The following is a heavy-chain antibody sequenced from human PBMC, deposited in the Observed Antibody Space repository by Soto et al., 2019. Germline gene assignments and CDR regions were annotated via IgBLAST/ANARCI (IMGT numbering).Heavy chain of an antibody. J-gene: IGHJ4*02. CDR2: ISYDGSNK. V-gene: IGHV3-30-3*01. CDR3: ARGCHWNDVAVGCDY. Sequence: QVQLVESGGGVVQPGRSLRLSCAASGFTFSSYAMHWVRQAPGKGLEWVAVISYDGSNKYYADSVKGRFTISRDNSKITLYLQMNSLRAEDTAVYDCARGCHWNDVAVGCDYGGQGTLVTVSS. CDR1: GFTFSSYA. D-gene: IGHD1-1*01.